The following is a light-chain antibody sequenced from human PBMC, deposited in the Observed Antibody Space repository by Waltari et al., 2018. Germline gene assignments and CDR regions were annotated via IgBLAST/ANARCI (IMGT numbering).Light chain of an antibody. CDR2: NTN. CDR1: SGSVSTNYY. J-gene: IGLJ3*02. Sequence: QTVVTQEPSFSVSPGGTVTLTCGLPSGSVSTNYYPSWYQQTPGQAPRALIYNTNSRSSGVPDRFSGSILGNKAALTITGAQADDESDYYCVLYLGSDTWVFGGGTKLTVL. V-gene: IGLV8-61*01. CDR3: VLYLGSDTWV.